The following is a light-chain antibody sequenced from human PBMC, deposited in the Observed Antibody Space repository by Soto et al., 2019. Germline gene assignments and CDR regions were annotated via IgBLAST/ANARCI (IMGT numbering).Light chain of an antibody. V-gene: IGKV3-15*01. J-gene: IGKJ2*01. Sequence: EIVMTQSPATLSVAPGGRATLSCRASQGVSNTLAWYQQKPGQAPRLLIYRASIRATAIPARFSGGGSGTEFTLTISSLQSEDFAVYYCQPYNNWPYTFGQGTKLEIK. CDR3: QPYNNWPYT. CDR2: RAS. CDR1: QGVSNT.